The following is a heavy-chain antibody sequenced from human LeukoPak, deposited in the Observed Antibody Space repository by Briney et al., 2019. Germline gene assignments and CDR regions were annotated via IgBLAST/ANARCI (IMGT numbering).Heavy chain of an antibody. J-gene: IGHJ4*02. CDR1: GFTFSTYS. D-gene: IGHD6-19*01. V-gene: IGHV3-48*01. CDR3: AKESYRLAVAGSYFDY. CDR2: IRSSGTTT. Sequence: HPGGSLRLSCAASGFTFSTYSMNWVRQAPGKGLEWVSYIRSSGTTTYYADSVEGRFTISRDNGKNSLYLQMNSLRAEDTGVYYCAKESYRLAVAGSYFDYWGQGTLVTVSS.